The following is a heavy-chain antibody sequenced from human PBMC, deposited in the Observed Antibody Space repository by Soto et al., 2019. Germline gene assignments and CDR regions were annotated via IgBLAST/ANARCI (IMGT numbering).Heavy chain of an antibody. J-gene: IGHJ4*02. CDR1: GYTFTSYG. Sequence: QVQLVQSGAEVKKPGASVKVSCKASGYTFTSYGISWVRQSPGQGLEWMGWICAYNGNTKYAQKLQGRGTMTTDTSTSTAYMEMRSISSDDTAVYYWARETNYFDYWGQVNLVTVAS. D-gene: IGHD4-17*01. V-gene: IGHV1-18*01. CDR2: ICAYNGNT. CDR3: ARETNYFDY.